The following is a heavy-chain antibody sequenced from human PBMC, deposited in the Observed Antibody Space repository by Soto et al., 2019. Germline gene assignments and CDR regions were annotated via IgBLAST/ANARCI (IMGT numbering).Heavy chain of an antibody. V-gene: IGHV1-18*01. Sequence: QVQLVQSGAEVKKPGASVKVSCKASGYTFTSYGIIWVRQAPGQGLEWMGWISAYNGNTNYAQKLQGRVTMTTDTSTRIAYMELRNLRSEDTAVYYCARVTTVETGNYWGQCTLVTVSS. D-gene: IGHD4-17*01. CDR2: ISAYNGNT. CDR3: ARVTTVETGNY. CDR1: GYTFTSYG. J-gene: IGHJ4*02.